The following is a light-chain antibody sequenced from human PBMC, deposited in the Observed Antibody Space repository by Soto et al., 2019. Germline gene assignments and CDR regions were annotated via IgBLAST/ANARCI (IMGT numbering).Light chain of an antibody. V-gene: IGKV3-20*01. CDR1: QSVSSSY. J-gene: IGKJ4*01. CDR2: GAS. Sequence: EIVLTQSPGTLSLSPGERATLSCRASQSVSSSYLAWYQQKPGQAPRLLIYGASSRATGIPDRFSGRESGTDFTLTICRLEPEDFAVYYCQQYGRSPLTFGGGTKVEIK. CDR3: QQYGRSPLT.